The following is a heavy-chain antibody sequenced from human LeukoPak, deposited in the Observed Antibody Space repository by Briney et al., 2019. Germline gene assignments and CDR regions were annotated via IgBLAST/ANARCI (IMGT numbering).Heavy chain of an antibody. Sequence: GGSLRLSCAASGFTFSSYWMSWARQAPGKGLEWVANIKQDGSEKYYVDSVKGRFTISRDNAKNSLYLQMNSLRAEDTAVYYCARDPSRARVGATGYWGQGTLVTVSS. J-gene: IGHJ4*02. CDR2: IKQDGSEK. CDR3: ARDPSRARVGATGY. CDR1: GFTFSSYW. V-gene: IGHV3-7*01. D-gene: IGHD1-26*01.